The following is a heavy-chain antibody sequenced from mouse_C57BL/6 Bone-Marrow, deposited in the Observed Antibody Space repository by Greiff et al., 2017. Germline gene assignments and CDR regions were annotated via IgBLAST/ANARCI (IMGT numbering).Heavy chain of an antibody. CDR1: GYTFTNYW. D-gene: IGHD1-1*01. V-gene: IGHV1-64*01. CDR2: MYPNGGSP. J-gene: IGHJ4*01. Sequence: QVQLQQPGAELVKPGASVKLSCKASGYTFTNYWMNWVKQRPGQGLEWIGMMYPNGGSPDYNEKFKSEATLSVDKSSRTAYMELSSLTSEDSAVYYCARSFYYYDYTMDYGGQGTSVTVSA. CDR3: ARSFYYYDYTMDY.